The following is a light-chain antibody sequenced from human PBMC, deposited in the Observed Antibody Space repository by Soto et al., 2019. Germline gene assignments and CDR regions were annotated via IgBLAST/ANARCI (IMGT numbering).Light chain of an antibody. J-gene: IGLJ1*01. CDR3: AAWDDGLTGRFV. CDR1: SSNIGTNS. CDR2: NNN. V-gene: IGLV1-44*01. Sequence: QSALTQPPSASGTPGQRVTISCSGSSSNIGTNSVNWYQHLPGTAPKLLIYNNNQRPSGVPDRFSGSKSDTSASLAIGGLQSEDEADYSCAAWDDGLTGRFVFGTGTKVTVL.